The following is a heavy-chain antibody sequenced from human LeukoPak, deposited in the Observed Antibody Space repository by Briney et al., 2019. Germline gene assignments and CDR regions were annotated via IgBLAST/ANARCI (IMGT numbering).Heavy chain of an antibody. CDR2: IYHSGST. CDR1: GGSISSGGYY. J-gene: IGHJ4*02. Sequence: PSETLSLTCTVSGGSISSGGYYWSWIRQPPGKGLEWIGYIYHSGSTYYNPSLKSRVTISVDRSKNQFSLKLSSVTAADTAVYYCARDFFVGAGEPNTGDYWGQGTLVTVSS. CDR3: ARDFFVGAGEPNTGDY. V-gene: IGHV4-30-2*01. D-gene: IGHD2-8*02.